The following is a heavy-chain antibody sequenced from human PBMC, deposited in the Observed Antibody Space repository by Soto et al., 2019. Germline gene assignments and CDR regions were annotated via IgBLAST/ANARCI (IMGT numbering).Heavy chain of an antibody. J-gene: IGHJ4*02. Sequence: SETLSLTCTVSGGPISSYYWSWIRQPPGKGLEWIGYIYYSGSTNYNPSLKSRVTISVDTSKNQFSLKLSSVTAADTAVYYCARRWGRTFDYWGQGTLVTVSS. D-gene: IGHD7-27*01. CDR3: ARRWGRTFDY. CDR2: IYYSGST. V-gene: IGHV4-59*08. CDR1: GGPISSYY.